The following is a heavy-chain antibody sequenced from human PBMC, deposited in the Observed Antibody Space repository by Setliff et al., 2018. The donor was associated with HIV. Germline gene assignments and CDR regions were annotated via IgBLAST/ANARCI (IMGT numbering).Heavy chain of an antibody. CDR1: GGSISSSNW. CDR2: IRYDGSNK. Sequence: LTCAVSGGSISSSNWWSWVRQPPGKGLEWVAFIRYDGSNKYYEDSVRGRFTISRDNSKNTLFLQMNSLTAEDTAVYYCVQDYCSHDSCNPFDYWGQGTLVTVSS. D-gene: IGHD2-15*01. CDR3: VQDYCSHDSCNPFDY. V-gene: IGHV3-30*02. J-gene: IGHJ4*02.